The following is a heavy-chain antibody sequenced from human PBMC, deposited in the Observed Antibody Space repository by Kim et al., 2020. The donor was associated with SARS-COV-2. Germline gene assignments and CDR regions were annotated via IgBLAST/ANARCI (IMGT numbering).Heavy chain of an antibody. V-gene: IGHV4-39*01. J-gene: IGHJ6*02. CDR3: ARLGDLLRGYYYGMDV. CDR1: GGSISSSSYY. Sequence: SETLSLTCTVSGGSISSSSYYWGWIRQPPGKGLEWIGSSYYSGSTYYNPSLKSRVTISVDTSKNQFSLKLSSVTAADTAVYYCARLGDLLRGYYYGMDVWGQGTTVTVSS. D-gene: IGHD4-17*01. CDR2: SYYSGST.